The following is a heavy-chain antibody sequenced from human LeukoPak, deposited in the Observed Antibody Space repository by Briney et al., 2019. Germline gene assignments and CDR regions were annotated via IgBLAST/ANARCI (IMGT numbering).Heavy chain of an antibody. D-gene: IGHD6-6*01. CDR2: IKQDGSQK. J-gene: IGHJ5*02. CDR1: GFTFRNYW. V-gene: IGHV3-7*05. CDR3: AKVMAARPA. Sequence: GGSLRLSCATSGFTFRNYWMSWVRQAPGKGLQWVANIKQDGSQKYYVDSVKSRFTISRDNAKNSLYLQMVSLRAEDTAVYCCAKVMAARPAWGQGTLVTVFS.